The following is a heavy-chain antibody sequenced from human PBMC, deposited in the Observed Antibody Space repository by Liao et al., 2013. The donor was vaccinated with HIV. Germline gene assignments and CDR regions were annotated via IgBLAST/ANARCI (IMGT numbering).Heavy chain of an antibody. Sequence: QVQLQESGPGLVRPSQTLSLTCTVSGGSISSGLYYWSWIRQPAGKGLEWIGYIHYSGSTNYIPSLKSRVTIGIDTSKKQFSLQVSSVTAADTAVYYCAREPYSGTYYYFDYWGQGTLVTVSS. CDR2: IHYSGST. J-gene: IGHJ4*02. CDR1: GGSISSGLYY. V-gene: IGHV4-61*10. D-gene: IGHD1-26*01. CDR3: AREPYSGTYYYFDY.